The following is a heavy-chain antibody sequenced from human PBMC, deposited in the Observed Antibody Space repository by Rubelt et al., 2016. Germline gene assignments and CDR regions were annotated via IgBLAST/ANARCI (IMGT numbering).Heavy chain of an antibody. D-gene: IGHD2-21*02. Sequence: VQLVESGGGLVQPGRSLRLSCAASGFTFDDYAMHWVRQGPGKGLEWVSGISWNSGTTGYADSLKGRFTISRDNARNSLYLQMNSLRPEDTAVYYCARRVFCSGDCIPDFDYWGQGTLVTVSS. CDR1: GFTFDDYA. J-gene: IGHJ4*02. CDR3: ARRVFCSGDCIPDFDY. CDR2: ISWNSGTT. V-gene: IGHV3-9*01.